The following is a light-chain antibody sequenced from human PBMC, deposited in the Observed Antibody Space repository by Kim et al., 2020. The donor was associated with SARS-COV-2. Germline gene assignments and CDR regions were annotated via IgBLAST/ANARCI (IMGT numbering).Light chain of an antibody. CDR1: DIGRKR. J-gene: IGLJ2*01. Sequence: SYELTQPPSVSVAPGKTAIITCGGNDIGRKRVHWYQEKPGQAPVMVIYYNTDRPSGIPERVSGSNSGNTATLTINRVEAGDEAHYYCQVWDRSSDHVVFG. V-gene: IGLV3-21*04. CDR2: YNT. CDR3: QVWDRSSDHVV.